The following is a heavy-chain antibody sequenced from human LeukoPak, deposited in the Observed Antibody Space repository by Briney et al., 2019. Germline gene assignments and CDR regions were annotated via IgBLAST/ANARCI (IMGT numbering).Heavy chain of an antibody. Sequence: SETLSLTCSVSGGSMNTRSYSWGWIRQPPGKGLEWIGNIFYSGTTYYNPSLKSRVTISVDTSKNQFSLKLNSVTAADTAVFYCARANTASLPWEDYYYGMDVWGQGTTVTVSS. J-gene: IGHJ6*02. V-gene: IGHV4-39*01. CDR1: GGSMNTRSYS. CDR2: IFYSGTT. CDR3: ARANTASLPWEDYYYGMDV. D-gene: IGHD1-26*01.